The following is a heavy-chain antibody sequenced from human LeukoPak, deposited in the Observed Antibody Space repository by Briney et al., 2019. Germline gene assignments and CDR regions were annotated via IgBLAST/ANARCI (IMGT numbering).Heavy chain of an antibody. CDR1: GFTVTTNY. D-gene: IGHD1-26*01. CDR3: ARRLEYSGSKGVFDY. CDR2: IYSGGYT. V-gene: IGHV3-66*01. J-gene: IGHJ4*02. Sequence: GGSLRLSCAASGFTVTTNYMTWVRQAPGKGLEWVSIIYSGGYTDYADSVKGRFTISRDNSKNALDLQMNSLRAEDTAVYYCARRLEYSGSKGVFDYWGQGTLVTVSS.